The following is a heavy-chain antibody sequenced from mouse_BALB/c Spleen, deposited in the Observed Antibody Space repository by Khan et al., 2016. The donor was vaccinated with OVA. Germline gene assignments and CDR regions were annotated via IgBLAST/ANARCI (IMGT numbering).Heavy chain of an antibody. CDR3: ARPAYDGYYDY. CDR1: GYTFTDYA. CDR2: ISTYSGST. D-gene: IGHD2-3*01. V-gene: IGHV1S137*01. Sequence: QVQLQQSGPELVRPGVSVKISCKGSGYTFTDYAMYWVKQSHAQSLERIGLISTYSGSTNYNPKFKGKVTMTVDTSYSAAYMELARVTSEDSAIYYCARPAYDGYYDYWGQGTALTVSS. J-gene: IGHJ2*01.